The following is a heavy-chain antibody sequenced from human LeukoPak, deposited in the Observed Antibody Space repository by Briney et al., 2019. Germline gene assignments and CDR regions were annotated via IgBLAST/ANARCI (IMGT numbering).Heavy chain of an antibody. CDR1: GFTFDDYA. D-gene: IGHD3-9*01. CDR2: ISWNSGSI. V-gene: IGHV3-9*01. Sequence: GRSLRLSCAASGFTFDDYAMHWVRQAPGKGLEWVSGISWNSGSISYADSVKGRFTISRDNAKNSLYLQMNSLRAEDTALYYCAISEYYDILTGYGYYYGMDVWGQGTTVTVSS. CDR3: AISEYYDILTGYGYYYGMDV. J-gene: IGHJ6*02.